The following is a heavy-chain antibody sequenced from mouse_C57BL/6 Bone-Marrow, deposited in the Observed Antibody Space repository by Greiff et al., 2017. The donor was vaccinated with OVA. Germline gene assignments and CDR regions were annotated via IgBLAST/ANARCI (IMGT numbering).Heavy chain of an antibody. Sequence: QVQLQQPGAELVKPGASVKLSCKASGYTFTSYWMQWVKQRPGQGLEWIGEIDPSDSYTNYNQKFKGKATLTVDTSSSTAYMQLSSLTSEDSAVYYCARGEVYSNYDGYAMDYWGQGTSVTVSS. D-gene: IGHD2-5*01. CDR1: GYTFTSYW. CDR2: IDPSDSYT. J-gene: IGHJ4*01. V-gene: IGHV1-50*01. CDR3: ARGEVYSNYDGYAMDY.